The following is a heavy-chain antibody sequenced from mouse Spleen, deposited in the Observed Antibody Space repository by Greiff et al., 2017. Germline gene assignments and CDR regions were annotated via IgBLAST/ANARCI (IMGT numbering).Heavy chain of an antibody. J-gene: IGHJ4*01. CDR2: ISYDGSN. Sequence: EVKLMESGPGLVKPSQSLSLTCSVTGYSITSGYYWNWIRQFPGNKLEWMGYISYDGSNNYNPSLKNRISITRDTSKNQFFLKLNSVTTEDTATYYCARQLGLRYYAMDYWGQGTSVTVSS. D-gene: IGHD3-1*01. CDR1: GYSITSGYY. V-gene: IGHV3-6*01. CDR3: ARQLGLRYYAMDY.